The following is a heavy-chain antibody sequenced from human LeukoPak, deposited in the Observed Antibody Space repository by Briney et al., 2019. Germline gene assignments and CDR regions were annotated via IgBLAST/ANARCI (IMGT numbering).Heavy chain of an antibody. CDR2: ISSSSSFI. V-gene: IGHV3-21*01. Sequence: PGGSLRLSCEASGFNFDDYGMNWVRQAPGKGLEWVSSISSSSSFIYYADSVKGRFTISRDNAKNSLYLQMHSLRAEDTAVYYCARVGSSGWYDYWGQGTLVTVSS. CDR1: GFNFDDYG. D-gene: IGHD6-19*01. J-gene: IGHJ4*02. CDR3: ARVGSSGWYDY.